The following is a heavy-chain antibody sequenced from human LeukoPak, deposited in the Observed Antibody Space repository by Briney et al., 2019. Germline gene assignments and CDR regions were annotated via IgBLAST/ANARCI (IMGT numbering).Heavy chain of an antibody. CDR2: ISGSGGST. CDR1: GFTFSSYA. J-gene: IGHJ4*02. V-gene: IGHV3-23*01. CDR3: AKEETGYSSGWTCFDY. Sequence: GGSLRLSRAASGFTFSSYAMSWVRQAPGKGLEWVSAISGSGGSTYYADSVKGRFTISRDNSKNTLYLQMNSLRAEDTAVYYCAKEETGYSSGWTCFDYWGQGTLVTVSS. D-gene: IGHD6-19*01.